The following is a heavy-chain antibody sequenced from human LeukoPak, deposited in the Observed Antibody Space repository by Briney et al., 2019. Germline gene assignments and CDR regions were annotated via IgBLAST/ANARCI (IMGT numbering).Heavy chain of an antibody. D-gene: IGHD6-13*01. V-gene: IGHV4-39*01. CDR3: ARLKTTGYSSSWYRHYYYMDV. Sequence: PSETLSLTCTVSGASISSTTYYWGWIRQPPRKGLEWIASIYYSGSTYYNPSLKSRVTISVDTSKNQFSLKLSSVTAADTAVYYCARLKTTGYSSSWYRHYYYMDVWGKGTTVTISS. CDR2: IYYSGST. CDR1: GASISSTTYY. J-gene: IGHJ6*03.